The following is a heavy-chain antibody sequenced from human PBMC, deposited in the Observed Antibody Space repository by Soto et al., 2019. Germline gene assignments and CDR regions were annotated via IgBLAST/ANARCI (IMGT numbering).Heavy chain of an antibody. V-gene: IGHV4-31*03. CDR1: GASITSGGYY. CDR2: IYYSVTT. Sequence: QVQLQESGPGLVKPSQTLSLTCTVSGASITSGGYYWSWIRQHPGKGLEWIGYIYYSVTTYYNPSLKSRVIISVDTSKNQFSLNLSSVTAADTAVYYCARAENERAGIYRPPDYWGQGTLVTVFS. D-gene: IGHD5-12*01. CDR3: ARAENERAGIYRPPDY. J-gene: IGHJ4*02.